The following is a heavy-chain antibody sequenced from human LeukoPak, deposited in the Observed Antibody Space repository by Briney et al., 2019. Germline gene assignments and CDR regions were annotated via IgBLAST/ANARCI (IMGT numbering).Heavy chain of an antibody. V-gene: IGHV4-61*02. CDR1: GGSISSGSYY. J-gene: IGHJ3*02. D-gene: IGHD3-3*01. CDR2: IYTSGST. Sequence: SETLSLTCTVSGGSISSGSYYWSWIRQPAGKGLEWIGRIYTSGSTNYNPSLKSGVTISVDTSKNQFSLKLSSVTAADTAVYYCARVRSFITIFGVVISRTDAFDIWGQGTMVTVSS. CDR3: ARVRSFITIFGVVISRTDAFDI.